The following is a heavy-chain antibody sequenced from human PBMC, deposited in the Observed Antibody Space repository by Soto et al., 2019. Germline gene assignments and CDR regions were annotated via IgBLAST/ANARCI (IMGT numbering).Heavy chain of an antibody. CDR1: GYTFTSYY. V-gene: IGHV1-46*01. D-gene: IGHD3-16*02. J-gene: IGHJ4*02. Sequence: ASVKVSCKASGYTFTSYYMHWVRQAPGQGLEWMGIINPSGESTSYAQKFQGRVTMTRDTSTSTVYMELSSLRSEDTAVYYCARSYYDYVWGSYRSAHFDYWGQGTLVTVSS. CDR2: INPSGEST. CDR3: ARSYYDYVWGSYRSAHFDY.